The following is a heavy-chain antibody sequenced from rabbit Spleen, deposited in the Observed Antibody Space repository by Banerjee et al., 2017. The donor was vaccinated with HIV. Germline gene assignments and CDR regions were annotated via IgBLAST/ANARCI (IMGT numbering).Heavy chain of an antibody. CDR3: ARDGAGGSYFAL. Sequence: QEQLKESGGGLVQPGGSLKLSCKASGFDFSNYGMSWVRQTPGKGLEWIGYIEPIFGITYYANWVNGRFSISRENAQNTVLLQMTSLTAADTATYFCARDGAGGSYFALWGPGTLVTVS. J-gene: IGHJ6*01. CDR2: IEPIFGIT. D-gene: IGHD8-1*01. V-gene: IGHV1S47*01. CDR1: GFDFSNYG.